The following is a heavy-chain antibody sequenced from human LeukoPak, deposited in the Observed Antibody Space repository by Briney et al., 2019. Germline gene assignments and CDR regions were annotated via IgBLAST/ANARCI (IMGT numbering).Heavy chain of an antibody. J-gene: IGHJ2*01. CDR3: ARGPGGGDCGGDCYSSWYFDP. CDR1: GFTLGSYS. D-gene: IGHD2-21*02. Sequence: GGSLRLSCAASGFTLGSYSMSWVRQAPGKGLEWVANIKQDGSEKYYVDSVEGRFTISRDNAKNSLYLQMNRLRGEDTAVYYCARGPGGGDCGGDCYSSWYFDPWGRGTLVTVSS. V-gene: IGHV3-7*01. CDR2: IKQDGSEK.